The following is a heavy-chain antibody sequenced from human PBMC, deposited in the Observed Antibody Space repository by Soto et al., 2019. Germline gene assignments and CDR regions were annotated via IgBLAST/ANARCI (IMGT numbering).Heavy chain of an antibody. J-gene: IGHJ4*02. CDR2: ISSSSSYI. CDR3: ARAPYSSGGDFVY. Sequence: EVQLVESGGGLVKPGGSLRLSCAASGFTFSSYSMNWVRQAPGKGLEWVSSISSSSSYIYYADSVKGRFTISRDNAMNSLYLQMNSLRAEDTAVYYCARAPYSSGGDFVYWGQGTLVTVSS. CDR1: GFTFSSYS. D-gene: IGHD2-15*01. V-gene: IGHV3-21*01.